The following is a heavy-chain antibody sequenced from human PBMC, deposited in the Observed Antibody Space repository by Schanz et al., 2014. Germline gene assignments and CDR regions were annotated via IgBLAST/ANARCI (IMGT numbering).Heavy chain of an antibody. CDR2: ISSGSSYA. J-gene: IGHJ6*02. CDR1: GFTFRDYY. CDR3: ARVRRRIATPSTPSFRNYYYYAMDV. V-gene: IGHV3-11*06. Sequence: PGGSLRLSCAASGFTFRDYYMSWIRQAPGKGLEWVSDISSGSSYANYADSVKGRFTISRDNAKNSLYLQMNSLRAEDTSVYFCARVRRRIATPSTPSFRNYYYYAMDVWGQGTTXTVSS. D-gene: IGHD6-13*01.